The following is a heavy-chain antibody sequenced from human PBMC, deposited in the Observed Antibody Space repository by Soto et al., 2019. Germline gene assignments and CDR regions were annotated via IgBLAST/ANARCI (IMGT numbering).Heavy chain of an antibody. Sequence: GGSLRLSCIVSGFTFSSYAMNWVRQAPGRGLECVSSISSSAGTTSYADSVKGRFTVSRDNSKNTLYLQMNGLRVEDTALYYCARDRGNYYGSGTYRAFDIWGQGTMVTVSS. J-gene: IGHJ3*02. D-gene: IGHD3-10*01. CDR1: GFTFSSYA. V-gene: IGHV3-23*01. CDR3: ARDRGNYYGSGTYRAFDI. CDR2: ISSSAGTT.